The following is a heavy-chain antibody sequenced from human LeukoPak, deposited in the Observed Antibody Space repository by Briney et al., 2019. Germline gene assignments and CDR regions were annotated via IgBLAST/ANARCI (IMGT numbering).Heavy chain of an antibody. D-gene: IGHD4-23*01. CDR1: GYTSTSYA. V-gene: IGHV1-69*13. CDR2: ITPMFGIA. Sequence: ASVKVSCKASGYTSTSYAMHWVRQAPGQGLEWMGGITPMFGIAKYAQKFQGRVTISAVESMSTVHMELSSLRSEDTAKYYCARGWLADSTVVTPYNYWGQGTVVTVSS. J-gene: IGHJ4*02. CDR3: ARGWLADSTVVTPYNY.